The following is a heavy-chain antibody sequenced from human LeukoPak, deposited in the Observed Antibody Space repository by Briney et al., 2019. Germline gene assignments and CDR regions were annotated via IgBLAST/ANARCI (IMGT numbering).Heavy chain of an antibody. D-gene: IGHD2-2*01. CDR2: ISYDGSNK. Sequence: GRSLRLSCAASGFTFSSYGMHWVRQAPGKGLEWAAVISYDGSNKYYADSVKGRFTISRDNSKNTLYLQMNSLRAEDTAVYYCAKLGTRAPFDYWGQGTLVTVSS. V-gene: IGHV3-30*18. CDR1: GFTFSSYG. CDR3: AKLGTRAPFDY. J-gene: IGHJ4*02.